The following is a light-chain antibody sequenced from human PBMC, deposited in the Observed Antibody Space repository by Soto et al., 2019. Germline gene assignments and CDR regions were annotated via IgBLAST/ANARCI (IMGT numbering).Light chain of an antibody. CDR2: DVS. J-gene: IGLJ2*01. CDR1: SSDVGGYNY. V-gene: IGLV2-14*01. Sequence: QSVLTQPASVSGSPGQSITISCTGTSSDVGGYNYVSCYQQHPGKAPKLMIYDVSNRPSGVSNRFSGSKSGNTASLTISGLQAEDEADYYCSSYTSSSTEVFGGGTKLTVL. CDR3: SSYTSSSTEV.